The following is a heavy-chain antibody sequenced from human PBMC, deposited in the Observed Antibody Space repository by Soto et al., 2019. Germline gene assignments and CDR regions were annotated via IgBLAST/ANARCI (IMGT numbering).Heavy chain of an antibody. Sequence: GGSLRLSCAASGFTFSSYAMSWVRQAPGKGLEWVSAISGSGGSTYYADSVKGRFTISRDNSKNTLYLQMNSLRAEDTAVCYCAKDRIPRIVGATVGFDYWGQGTLVTVSS. CDR1: GFTFSSYA. V-gene: IGHV3-23*01. D-gene: IGHD1-26*01. CDR3: AKDRIPRIVGATVGFDY. J-gene: IGHJ4*02. CDR2: ISGSGGST.